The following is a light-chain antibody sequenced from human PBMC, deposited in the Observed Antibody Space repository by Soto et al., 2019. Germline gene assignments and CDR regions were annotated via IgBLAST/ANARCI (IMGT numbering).Light chain of an antibody. V-gene: IGKV3-11*01. Sequence: EIVLTHSPGTLSLSPWEIATLSCRASPSVGSSLAWYQQKPGQAPRLLIYDASNRATGIPARFSGSGSGTDFTLTITSLEPEDFAVYYCQQRGNWPITFGQGTRLEIK. CDR1: PSVGSS. CDR3: QQRGNWPIT. CDR2: DAS. J-gene: IGKJ5*01.